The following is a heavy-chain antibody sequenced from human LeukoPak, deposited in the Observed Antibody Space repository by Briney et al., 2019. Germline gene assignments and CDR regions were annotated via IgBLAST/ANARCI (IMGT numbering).Heavy chain of an antibody. CDR3: AKRSRLRLGELLDY. Sequence: PGGSLRLSCAASGFTFSSYAMSWLRQAPGKGLEWVSAISGSGGSTYYADSVKGRFTISRDNSKNTLYLQMNSLRAEDTAVYYCAKRSRLRLGELLDYWGQGTLVTVSS. CDR1: GFTFSSYA. J-gene: IGHJ4*02. CDR2: ISGSGGST. V-gene: IGHV3-23*01. D-gene: IGHD3-16*01.